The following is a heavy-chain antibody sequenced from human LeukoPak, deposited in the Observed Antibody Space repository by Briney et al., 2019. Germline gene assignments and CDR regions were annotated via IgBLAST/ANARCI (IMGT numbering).Heavy chain of an antibody. V-gene: IGHV1-2*06. CDR1: GYTFTGYC. J-gene: IGHJ4*02. D-gene: IGHD1-26*01. CDR3: ARPSSGSGSKPALDY. CDR2: SSPNNGGT. Sequence: ASVKVSCKASGYTFTGYCMHWVRQAPGQGLEWMGRSSPNNGGTNYAQKFQGRVTMTRDTSISTAYMELSRLRSDDTAVYYCARPSSGSGSKPALDYWGQGTLVTVSS.